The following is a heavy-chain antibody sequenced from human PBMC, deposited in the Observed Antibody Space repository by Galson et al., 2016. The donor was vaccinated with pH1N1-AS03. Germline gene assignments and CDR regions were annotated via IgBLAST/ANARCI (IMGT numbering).Heavy chain of an antibody. J-gene: IGHJ3*02. CDR2: ISWNSNKI. V-gene: IGHV3-9*01. Sequence: SLRLSCAVSGFRFDDYAMHWVRQAPGKGLEWVSSISWNSNKIDYADSVKGRFTISRDGAKNSLNLRMNSLRAEDTALYYCIKGGAASADFFDIWGQGTMVTVSS. CDR3: IKGGAASADFFDI. D-gene: IGHD3/OR15-3a*01. CDR1: GFRFDDYA.